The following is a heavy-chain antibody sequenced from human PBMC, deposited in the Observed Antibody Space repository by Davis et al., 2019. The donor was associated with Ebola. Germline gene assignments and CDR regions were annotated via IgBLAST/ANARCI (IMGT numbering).Heavy chain of an antibody. V-gene: IGHV4-34*01. CDR1: SGSFSGYY. CDR2: INHSGST. D-gene: IGHD4-11*01. CDR3: ARDRHYSNYGGWDY. J-gene: IGHJ4*02. Sequence: MPSETLSLTCAVYSGSFSGYYWSWIRQPPGKGLEWIGEINHSGSTNYNPSLRSRVTISVDTSKNQFSLKLSSVTAADTAVYYCARDRHYSNYGGWDYWGQGTLVTVSS.